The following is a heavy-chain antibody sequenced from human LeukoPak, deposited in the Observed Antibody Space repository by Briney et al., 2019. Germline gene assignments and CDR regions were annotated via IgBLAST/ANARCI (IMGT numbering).Heavy chain of an antibody. CDR1: GYTFTSYY. CDR2: INPSGGST. D-gene: IGHD3-3*01. CDR3: AREGLRFLEWLPHYYYYMDV. J-gene: IGHJ6*03. Sequence: EASVKVSCKASGYTFTSYYMHWVRQAPGQGLEWMGIINPSGGSTSYAQKFQGRVTMTRDTSTSTVYMELSSLRSEDTAVYYCAREGLRFLEWLPHYYYYMDVWGKGTTVTVSS. V-gene: IGHV1-46*01.